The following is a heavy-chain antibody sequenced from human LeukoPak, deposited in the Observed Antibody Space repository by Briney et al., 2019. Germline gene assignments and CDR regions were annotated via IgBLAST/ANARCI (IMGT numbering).Heavy chain of an antibody. CDR1: GFTVSSNS. Sequence: GGSLRLSCVASGFTVSSNSVNWVRQAPGKGLEWVSLIYADGGTYYADSVKGRSNISRDTSKNTLYLQMNSLRAEDAAVYYCARDNGDYYGLYYYSHYMDVWGKGTTVTISS. D-gene: IGHD4-17*01. J-gene: IGHJ6*03. CDR2: IYADGGT. V-gene: IGHV3-66*01. CDR3: ARDNGDYYGLYYYSHYMDV.